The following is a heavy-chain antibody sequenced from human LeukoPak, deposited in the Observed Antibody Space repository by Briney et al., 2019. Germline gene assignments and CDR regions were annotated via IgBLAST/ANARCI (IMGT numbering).Heavy chain of an antibody. CDR1: GGSISSSSAY. V-gene: IGHV4-39*01. J-gene: IGHJ4*02. CDR2: IYYTKNT. CDR3: ASPRGFSYGYFDY. D-gene: IGHD5-18*01. Sequence: SETLSLTCTVSGGSISSSSAYWGWIRQPPGKGLVWIGSIYYTKNTYCNPSLESRVTISADTSKNQFSLTLGSVSATDTAVYYCASPRGFSYGYFDYWGQGTLVTVSS.